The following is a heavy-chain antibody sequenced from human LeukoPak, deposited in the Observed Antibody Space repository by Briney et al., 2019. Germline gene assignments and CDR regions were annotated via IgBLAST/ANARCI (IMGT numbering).Heavy chain of an antibody. CDR1: GGSISSYY. D-gene: IGHD3-10*01. V-gene: IGHV4-59*01. CDR2: IYYSGST. Sequence: SETLSLTCTVSGGSISSYYWSWIRQPPGKGLEWIGYIYYSGSTNYNPSLESRVTISVDTSKNQFSLKLSSVTAADTAVYYCARRSMVRGVIFDYWGQGTLVTVSS. J-gene: IGHJ4*02. CDR3: ARRSMVRGVIFDY.